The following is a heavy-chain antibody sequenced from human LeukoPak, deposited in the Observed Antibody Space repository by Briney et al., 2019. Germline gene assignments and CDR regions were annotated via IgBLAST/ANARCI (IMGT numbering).Heavy chain of an antibody. CDR2: ISSSSSTI. CDR1: GFTFSSYS. V-gene: IGHV3-48*01. D-gene: IGHD6-13*01. CDR3: AGSYSSSWYGVDY. J-gene: IGHJ4*02. Sequence: GGSLRLSCAASGFTFSSYSMNWVRQAPGKGLEWVSYISSSSSTIYYADSVKGRFTISRDNAKNSLYLQMNSLRAEDTAVYYCAGSYSSSWYGVDYWGQGTLVTVSS.